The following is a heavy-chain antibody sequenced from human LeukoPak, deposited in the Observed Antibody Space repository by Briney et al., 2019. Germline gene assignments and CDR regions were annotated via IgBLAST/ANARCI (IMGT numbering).Heavy chain of an antibody. CDR3: AKAGIGVVGYFDY. D-gene: IGHD6-19*01. CDR1: GLTFNSYA. CDR2: ILGRGGRT. V-gene: IGHV3-23*01. Sequence: GGSLKFSCAPPGLTFNSYAMSWVRQAPGKGLEWVSAILGRGGRTYYADSVKGRFTISRDNSKNTLYLQMNSLRDEDTALYYCAKAGIGVVGYFDYWGQGTLVTASS. J-gene: IGHJ4*02.